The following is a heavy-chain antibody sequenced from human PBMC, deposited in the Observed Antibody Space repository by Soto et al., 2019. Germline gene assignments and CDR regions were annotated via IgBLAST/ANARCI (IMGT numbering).Heavy chain of an antibody. CDR1: GGSFSGYY. D-gene: IGHD6-13*01. Sequence: SETLSLTCAFYGGSFSGYYWSWIRQHPGKGLEWIGYIYYSGSTYYNPSLKSRVTISVDTSKNQFPLKLSSVTAADTAVYYCARVGALGSSSCFDYWGQGTLVTVSS. J-gene: IGHJ4*02. V-gene: IGHV4-34*01. CDR2: IYYSGST. CDR3: ARVGALGSSSCFDY.